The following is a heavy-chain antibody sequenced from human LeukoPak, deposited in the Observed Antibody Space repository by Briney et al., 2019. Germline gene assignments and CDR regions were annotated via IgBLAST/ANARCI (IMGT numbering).Heavy chain of an antibody. D-gene: IGHD1-1*01. CDR3: ARKTGTTGKAFDY. CDR2: IKVDGSEK. CDR1: GFTFSNFW. J-gene: IGHJ4*02. V-gene: IGHV3-7*03. Sequence: GGSLRLSCAAFGFTFSNFWMSWVRQAPGKGLEWVANIKVDGSEKYYVDSVKGRFTISRDNAENSLYLQMNSLRAEDTAVYYCARKTGTTGKAFDYWGQGTQVTVSS.